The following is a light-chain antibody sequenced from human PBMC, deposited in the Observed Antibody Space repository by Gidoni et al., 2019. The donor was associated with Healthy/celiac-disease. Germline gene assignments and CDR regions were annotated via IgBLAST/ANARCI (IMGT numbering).Light chain of an antibody. CDR3: KQYDNLPFT. Sequence: DIHMTQSPSSLSASVGDRVTITFQASQDISNYLNWYQQKPGKAPKLLIYDASNLETGVPSRLSGSGYGTDFTLTIRRLQHEDMEKYYCKQYDNLPFTCGPGTKVEIK. V-gene: IGKV1-33*01. J-gene: IGKJ3*01. CDR1: QDISNY. CDR2: DAS.